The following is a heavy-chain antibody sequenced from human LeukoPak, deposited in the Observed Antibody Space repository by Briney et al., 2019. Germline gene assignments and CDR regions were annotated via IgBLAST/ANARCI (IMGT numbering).Heavy chain of an antibody. V-gene: IGHV4-39*07. CDR2: IYYSGST. CDR3: AREPLIRSGTFDY. CDR1: GGSISSSSYY. D-gene: IGHD3-10*01. J-gene: IGHJ4*02. Sequence: SETLSLTCTVSGGSISSSSYYWGWIRQPPGKGLEWIGSIYYSGSTYYNPSLKSRVTISVDTSKNQFSLKLSSVTAADTAVYYCAREPLIRSGTFDYWGQGTLVTVSS.